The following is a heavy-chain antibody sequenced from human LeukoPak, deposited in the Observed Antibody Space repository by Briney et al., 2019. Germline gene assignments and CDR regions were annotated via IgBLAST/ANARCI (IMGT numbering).Heavy chain of an antibody. CDR2: IHYSGST. J-gene: IGHJ4*02. Sequence: PSETLSLTCTVSGGSISSSSYYWGWIRQPPGKGLEWIGSIHYSGSTYYNPSPKSRVTISVDTSKNQFSLKLSSVTAADTAVYYCARLIGNYYDSSGYSYGAWGQGTLVTVSS. CDR3: ARLIGNYYDSSGYSYGA. V-gene: IGHV4-39*01. CDR1: GGSISSSSYY. D-gene: IGHD3-22*01.